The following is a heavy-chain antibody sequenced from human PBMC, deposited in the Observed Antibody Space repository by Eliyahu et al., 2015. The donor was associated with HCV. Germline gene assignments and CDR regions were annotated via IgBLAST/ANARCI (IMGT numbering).Heavy chain of an antibody. CDR2: IGTAGDT. CDR3: AKDLGARRYGMDV. V-gene: IGHV3-13*01. D-gene: IGHD3-16*01. Sequence: EVQLVESGGGLVQPGGSLRLSCAASGFTFSSYDMHWVRQVTGKGLEWVSAIGTAGDTYYPGSVKGRFTISRENAKNSLYLQMNSLRAGDTAVYYCAKDLGARRYGMDVWGQGTTVTVSS. CDR1: GFTFSSYD. J-gene: IGHJ6*02.